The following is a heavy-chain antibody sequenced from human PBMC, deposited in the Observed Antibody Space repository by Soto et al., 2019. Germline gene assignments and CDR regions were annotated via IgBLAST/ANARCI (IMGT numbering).Heavy chain of an antibody. CDR2: ISGSGTST. D-gene: IGHD3-3*01. Sequence: GGSLRLSCAASGFILSSSAMSWVRQAPGKGLEWVSAISGSGTSTYYADSVKGRFTISGDNSKNTVYLQMNSLRAEDTAVYYCAKGPTIFGVVITFEFYYGMDVWGQGTTVTVSS. CDR1: GFILSSSA. CDR3: AKGPTIFGVVITFEFYYGMDV. J-gene: IGHJ6*02. V-gene: IGHV3-23*01.